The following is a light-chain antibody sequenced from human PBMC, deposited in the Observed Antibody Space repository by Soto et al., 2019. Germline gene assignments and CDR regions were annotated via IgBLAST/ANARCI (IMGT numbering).Light chain of an antibody. CDR3: QQYYTTPRT. J-gene: IGKJ1*01. Sequence: DIVMTQSPDSLAVSLGERATINCKSSQSVLYSPNNKNYLAWYQQKPRQPPKLLIAWASTPESGVPDRFSGSGSGTEFTLTISALQAEDVAVYYCQQYYTTPRTFGQGTKVEIK. V-gene: IGKV4-1*01. CDR1: QSVLYSPNNKNY. CDR2: WAS.